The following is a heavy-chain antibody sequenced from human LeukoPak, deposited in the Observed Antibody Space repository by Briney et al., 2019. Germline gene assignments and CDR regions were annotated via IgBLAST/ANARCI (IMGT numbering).Heavy chain of an antibody. Sequence: GASVKVSCKASGYTFINYGISWVRQAPGQGLEWMGWISPSNGNTNYAQKLQGRVTMTADTSTTTAYMELRRLKYEDTAVYYCAREELGRDYWGQGTLVTVSS. CDR2: ISPSNGNT. CDR1: GYTFINYG. D-gene: IGHD3-10*01. V-gene: IGHV1-18*01. J-gene: IGHJ4*02. CDR3: AREELGRDY.